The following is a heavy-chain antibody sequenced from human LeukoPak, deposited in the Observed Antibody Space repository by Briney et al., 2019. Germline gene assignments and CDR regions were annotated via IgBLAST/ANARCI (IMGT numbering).Heavy chain of an antibody. J-gene: IGHJ5*02. CDR2: IYDSGST. CDR1: GGSIRSSYYY. CDR3: ATARLTLIETWFDP. D-gene: IGHD3-22*01. V-gene: IGHV4-39*07. Sequence: SETLSLTCTVSGGSIRSSYYYWGWIRQPPGKGLEWIGSIYDSGSTYYNPSLKSRLTISLDTSQHQFSLKLTSVTAADTAVYYCATARLTLIETWFDPWGQGTLVTVSS.